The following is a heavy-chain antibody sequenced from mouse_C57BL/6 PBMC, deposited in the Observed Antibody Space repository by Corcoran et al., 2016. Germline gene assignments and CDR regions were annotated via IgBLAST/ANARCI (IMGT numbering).Heavy chain of an antibody. J-gene: IGHJ1*03. D-gene: IGHD2-2*01. Sequence: QVQLQQSGAELVKPGASVKLSCKASGYTFTEYTIHWVKQRSGQGLEWIGWFYPGSGSIKYNEKFKDKATLTADKSSSTVYMELSRLTSEDSAVYFCARHEDRNYYGYDVPPGGYFDVWGTGTTVTVSS. CDR1: GYTFTEYT. V-gene: IGHV1-62-2*01. CDR3: ARHEDRNYYGYDVPPGGYFDV. CDR2: FYPGSGSI.